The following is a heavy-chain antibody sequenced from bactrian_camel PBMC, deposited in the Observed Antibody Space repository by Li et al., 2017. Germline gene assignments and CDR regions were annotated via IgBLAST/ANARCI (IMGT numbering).Heavy chain of an antibody. V-gene: IGHV3S55*01. D-gene: IGHD4*01. Sequence: VQLVESGGGSVQAGGSLRLSCVVSGYIYGSYDLCMGWFRQAPGKEREGVAAIDTDGSASYSGSVKGRFTISLDAAKRTLYLQMNSLKPEDTAMYYCAAGLTASYCPGGLTKYDYSDWGRGTQVTVS. CDR2: IDTDGSA. J-gene: IGHJ4*01. CDR3: AAGLTASYCPGGLTKYDYSD. CDR1: GYIYGSYDLC.